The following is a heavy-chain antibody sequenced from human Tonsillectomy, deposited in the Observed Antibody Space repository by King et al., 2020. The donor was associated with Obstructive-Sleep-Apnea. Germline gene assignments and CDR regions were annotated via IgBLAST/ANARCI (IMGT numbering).Heavy chain of an antibody. CDR2: INTNTGNP. V-gene: IGHV7-4-1*02. Sequence: QLVQSGSELKKPGASVRVSCKASGYTFTIYAMNWVRQAPGQGLEWMGWINTNTGNPTYAQGFTGRFVFSLDTSVRTAYLQISGLKAEDTAVYYCAREGLGYCSGGSCLYQYGMDVWGQGTTVTVSS. D-gene: IGHD2-15*01. J-gene: IGHJ6*02. CDR3: AREGLGYCSGGSCLYQYGMDV. CDR1: GYTFTIYA.